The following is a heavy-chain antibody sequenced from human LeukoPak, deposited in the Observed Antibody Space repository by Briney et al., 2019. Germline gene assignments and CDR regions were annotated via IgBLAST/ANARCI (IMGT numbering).Heavy chain of an antibody. CDR3: AREVGGYGAYYYYYYGMDV. D-gene: IGHD5-12*01. CDR2: IWFDGSKK. CDR1: GFTFTTYG. V-gene: IGHV3-33*01. J-gene: IGHJ6*02. Sequence: AGSLRLSCAASGFTFTTYGFHWVRQAPGKGLEWVAVIWFDGSKKYYADSVNGRFTISRDNSKTTLYLQMNSLRADDTAVYYCAREVGGYGAYYYYYYGMDVWGQGTTVTVSS.